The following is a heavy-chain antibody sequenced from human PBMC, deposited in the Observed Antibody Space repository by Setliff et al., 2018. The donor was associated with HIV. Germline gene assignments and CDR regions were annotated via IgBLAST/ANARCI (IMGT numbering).Heavy chain of an antibody. CDR3: ARLLEGPDYSSDFRYFDWFPDV. CDR2: IHTTGSP. Sequence: SETLSLTCTISGVYISNYHWGWIRQPPGRGLEWIGSIHTTGSPKNNPSLQSRVSISIDMAKSLFSLELSSVTAADAAVYYCARLLEGPDYSSDFRYFDWFPDVWGQGTLVTVSS. J-gene: IGHJ4*02. CDR1: GVYISNYH. D-gene: IGHD3-9*01. V-gene: IGHV4-4*08.